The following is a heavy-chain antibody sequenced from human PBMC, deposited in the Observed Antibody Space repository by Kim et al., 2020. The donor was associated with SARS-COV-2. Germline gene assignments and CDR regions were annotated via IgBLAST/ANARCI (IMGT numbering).Heavy chain of an antibody. CDR1: GFTFSSYS. D-gene: IGHD3-22*01. V-gene: IGHV3-21*01. CDR3: ARVGSGFLIDAFDI. Sequence: GGSLRLSCAASGFTFSSYSMNWVRQAPGKGLEWVSSISSSSSYIYYADSVKGRFTISRDNAKNSLYLQMNSLRAEDTAVYYCARVGSGFLIDAFDIWGQGTMVTVSS. CDR2: ISSSSSYI. J-gene: IGHJ3*02.